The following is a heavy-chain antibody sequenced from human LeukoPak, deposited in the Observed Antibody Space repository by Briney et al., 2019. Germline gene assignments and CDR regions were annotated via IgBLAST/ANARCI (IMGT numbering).Heavy chain of an antibody. CDR3: TAGTGYSDFDY. CDR2: IKSKTDGGTI. Sequence: GGSLRLSCAASGFTLSNAWMSWVRQAPGKGLEWVGRIKSKTDGGTIDYAAPVKGRFTISRDDSKNTLSLEMNSLKTDDTAVYYCTAGTGYSDFDYWGQGTLVTVSS. D-gene: IGHD3-9*01. CDR1: GFTLSNAW. V-gene: IGHV3-15*01. J-gene: IGHJ4*02.